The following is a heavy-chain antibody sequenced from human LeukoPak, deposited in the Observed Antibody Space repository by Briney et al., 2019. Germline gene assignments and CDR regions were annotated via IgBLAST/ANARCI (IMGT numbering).Heavy chain of an antibody. CDR3: ARVYLGGGAQSDY. CDR1: GGSLSNYY. V-gene: IGHV4-59*01. Sequence: SETLSLTCTVSGGSLSNYYWSWIRQPPGKRLEWIGSIYSSGSTNYNPSLKSRVTMSIDTSKNQFSLRLNSVTAADTAIYYCARVYLGGGAQSDYWGQGALVTVSS. J-gene: IGHJ4*02. D-gene: IGHD2-21*01. CDR2: IYSSGST.